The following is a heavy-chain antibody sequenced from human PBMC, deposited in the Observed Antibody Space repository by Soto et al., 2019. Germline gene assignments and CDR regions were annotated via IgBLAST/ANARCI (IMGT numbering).Heavy chain of an antibody. Sequence: ASVNVSCKSSGYTFTGYYIHWVRQAPGQGLEWMGWINPNSGGTNYAQKFQGRVTMTRDTSISTAYMELSRLRSDDTAVYYCAREMAAARPDCNFDYWGQGTLVTVSS. V-gene: IGHV1-2*02. J-gene: IGHJ4*02. CDR1: GYTFTGYY. D-gene: IGHD6-6*01. CDR2: INPNSGGT. CDR3: AREMAAARPDCNFDY.